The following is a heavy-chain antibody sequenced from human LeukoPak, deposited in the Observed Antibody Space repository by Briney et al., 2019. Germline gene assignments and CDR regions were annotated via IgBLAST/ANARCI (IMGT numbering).Heavy chain of an antibody. CDR2: IIGSTIYI. V-gene: IGHV3-21*06. Sequence: GGSLRLSCAASGXTFSGFYMNWVRQAPGKGLEWVSTIIGSTIYIYYADSVKGRFTISRYKTKNSLSLQMNSLRAEDTAVYYCARVRCSRGTCYLDYWGQGTLVTVSS. CDR1: GXTFSGFY. D-gene: IGHD2-15*01. CDR3: ARVRCSRGTCYLDY. J-gene: IGHJ4*02.